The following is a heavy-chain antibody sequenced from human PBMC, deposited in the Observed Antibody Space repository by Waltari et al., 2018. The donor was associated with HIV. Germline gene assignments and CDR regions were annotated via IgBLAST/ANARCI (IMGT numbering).Heavy chain of an antibody. CDR1: GYTLTELS. V-gene: IGHV1-24*01. CDR2: FDPEDGET. D-gene: IGHD1-1*01. J-gene: IGHJ5*02. CDR3: ATATAGHPGNWFDP. Sequence: QVQLVQSGAEVKKPGASVTVSCKVSGYTLTELSMHWVRQAPGKGLAWMGGFDPEDGETSYAQKFQGRVTMTEDKSTDTAYMELSSLRSEDTVVYYCATATAGHPGNWFDPWGQGTLVTVSS.